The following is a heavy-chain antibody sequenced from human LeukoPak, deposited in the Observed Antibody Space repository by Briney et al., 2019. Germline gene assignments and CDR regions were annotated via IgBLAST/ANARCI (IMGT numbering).Heavy chain of an antibody. V-gene: IGHV3-72*01. D-gene: IGHD2-21*01. CDR1: GFTFSDYI. CDR3: SREGGQGDQSAFDI. Sequence: GGSLRLSCAASGFTFSDYIMDWGRQAPGKGLEWGFRIRMIRNGYTTEFAASVKGRFTISRADSENSLYLHMNNLKTEDTAVYHCSREGGQGDQSAFDIWGQGTMVTVSS. J-gene: IGHJ3*02. CDR2: IRMIRNGYTT.